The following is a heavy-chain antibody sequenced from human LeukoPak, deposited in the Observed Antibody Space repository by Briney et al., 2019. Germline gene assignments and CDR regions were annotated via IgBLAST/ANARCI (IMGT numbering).Heavy chain of an antibody. V-gene: IGHV4-39*07. CDR2: IYYSGST. D-gene: IGHD5-18*01. CDR3: ARRDQEQLWPSYFDY. J-gene: IGHJ4*02. CDR1: GGSISSSSYY. Sequence: MASETLSLTCTVSGGSISSSSYYWGWIRRPPGKGLEWIGSIYYSGSTYYNPSLKRRVTISVDTSKNQFSLKLSSVTAADTAVYYCARRDQEQLWPSYFDYWGQGTLVTVSS.